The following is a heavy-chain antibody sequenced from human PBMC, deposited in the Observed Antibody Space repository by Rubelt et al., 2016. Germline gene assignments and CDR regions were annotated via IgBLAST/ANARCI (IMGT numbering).Heavy chain of an antibody. V-gene: IGHV1-3*01. CDR3: ATGYSSGWYVAY. CDR2: INAGNGNT. J-gene: IGHJ4*02. CDR1: GYSFTTYS. D-gene: IGHD6-19*01. Sequence: QVQLVQSGAEVKKPGASVKVSCKAAGYSFTTYSIPWLRQAPGQRLEWMGWINAGNGNTKYSQKFQGRVTITRDTSASTAYMELSSLRSEDTAIYYCATGYSSGWYVAYWGQGTLVTVSS.